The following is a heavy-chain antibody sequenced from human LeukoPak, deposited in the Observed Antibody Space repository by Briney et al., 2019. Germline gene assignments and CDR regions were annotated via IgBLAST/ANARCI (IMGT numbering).Heavy chain of an antibody. J-gene: IGHJ6*02. V-gene: IGHV3-33*01. D-gene: IGHD5-18*01. CDR1: GFTFSSYG. Sequence: GGSLRLSCAASGFTFSSYGMHWVRQAPGKGLEWVAVIWYDGSNKYYADSVKGRFTISRDNSKNTLYLQMNSLRAEDTAVYYCASEGGYSSRSPRYYYYYYGMDVWGQGTTVTVSS. CDR2: IWYDGSNK. CDR3: ASEGGYSSRSPRYYYYYYGMDV.